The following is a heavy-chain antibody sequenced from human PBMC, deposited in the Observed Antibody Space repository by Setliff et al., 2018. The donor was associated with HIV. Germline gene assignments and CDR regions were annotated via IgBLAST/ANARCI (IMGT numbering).Heavy chain of an antibody. CDR1: GYTFISYG. J-gene: IGHJ4*02. Sequence: ASVKVSCKASGYTFISYGISWVRQAPGQGLEWMGWISAYNGNTNYAQKFQGRVTITADESTSTASMELSSLKSDDTAMYYCATSTSRFFWNGFYQGGFGSRNSHSFENWGQGTLVTVS. V-gene: IGHV1-18*01. CDR2: ISAYNGNT. D-gene: IGHD3-3*01. CDR3: ATSTSRFFWNGFYQGGFGSRNSHSFEN.